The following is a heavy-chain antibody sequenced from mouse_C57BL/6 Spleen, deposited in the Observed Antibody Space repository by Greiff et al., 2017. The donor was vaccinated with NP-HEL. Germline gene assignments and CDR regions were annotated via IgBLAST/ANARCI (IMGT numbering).Heavy chain of an antibody. D-gene: IGHD3-2*02. Sequence: QVQLQQPGAELVKPGASVKLSCKASGYTFTSYWMQWVKQRPGQGLEWIGEIDPSDSYTNYNQKFKGKATLTVDTSSSTAYMQLSSLTSEDSAVYYCARERAQAPYFDYWGQGTTLTVSS. J-gene: IGHJ2*01. V-gene: IGHV1-50*01. CDR3: ARERAQAPYFDY. CDR2: IDPSDSYT. CDR1: GYTFTSYW.